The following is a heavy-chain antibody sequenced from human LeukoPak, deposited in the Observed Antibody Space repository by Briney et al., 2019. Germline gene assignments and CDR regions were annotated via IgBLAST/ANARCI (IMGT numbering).Heavy chain of an antibody. Sequence: GGSLRLSCAASGFTFSSYAMSWVRQAPGKGLEWVSSISSSSSYIYYADSVKGRFTISRDNAKNSLYLQMNSLRAEDTAVYYCASVGNGDAFDIWGQGTMVTVSS. CDR2: ISSSSSYI. D-gene: IGHD1-1*01. CDR3: ASVGNGDAFDI. CDR1: GFTFSSYA. J-gene: IGHJ3*02. V-gene: IGHV3-21*01.